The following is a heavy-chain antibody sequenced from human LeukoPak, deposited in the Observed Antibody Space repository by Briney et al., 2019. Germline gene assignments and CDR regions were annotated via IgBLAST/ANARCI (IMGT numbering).Heavy chain of an antibody. V-gene: IGHV4-4*07. CDR2: IYTSGST. Sequence: SETLSLTCTVSGGSISSYYWSWIRQPAGKGLEWIGRIYTSGSTNYNPSLKSRVAISVDKSKNQFSLKLSSVTAADTAVYYCAASYCGGDCYSYYFVYWGQGTLVTVSS. J-gene: IGHJ4*02. CDR1: GGSISSYY. D-gene: IGHD2-21*02. CDR3: AASYCGGDCYSYYFVY.